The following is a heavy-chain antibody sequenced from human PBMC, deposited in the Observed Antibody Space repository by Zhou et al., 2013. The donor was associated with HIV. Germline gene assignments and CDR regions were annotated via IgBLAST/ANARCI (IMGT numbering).Heavy chain of an antibody. CDR3: ARDPIVGATMEDN. Sequence: QVQLVQSGAEVKKPGASVKVSCKSSGNAFTKYYMHWVRQAPGQGPEWMGWVNPNSGGTDYAQKFQGRVTLTWDTSIRTAYMELTSLRSDDTAVYYCARDPIVGATMEDNWGQGNPGHRLL. D-gene: IGHD1-26*01. CDR2: VNPNSGGT. V-gene: IGHV1-2*02. CDR1: GNAFTKYY. J-gene: IGHJ4*02.